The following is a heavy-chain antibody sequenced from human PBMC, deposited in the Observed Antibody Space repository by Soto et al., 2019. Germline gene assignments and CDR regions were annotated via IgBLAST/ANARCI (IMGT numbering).Heavy chain of an antibody. J-gene: IGHJ4*02. V-gene: IGHV5-51*01. CDR1: EYRFTSYW. CDR3: ARLCIAAAGCRGRFDY. Sequence: GVSLKISCKGSEYRFTSYWIGWVRQMPGKGPEWMGIIYPGDSDTRYSPSFQGQVTISADKSISTAYLQWSSLKASDTAMYYCARLCIAAAGCRGRFDYWGQGTLVTVSS. CDR2: IYPGDSDT. D-gene: IGHD6-13*01.